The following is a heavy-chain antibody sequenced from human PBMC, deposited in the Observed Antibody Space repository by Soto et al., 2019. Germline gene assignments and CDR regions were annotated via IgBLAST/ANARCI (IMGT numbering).Heavy chain of an antibody. CDR1: GGSFSGYY. D-gene: IGHD2-2*03. V-gene: IGHV4-34*01. Sequence: QVQLQQWGAGLLKPSETLSLTCAVYGGSFSGYYWSWIRQPPGKGLEWIGEINHSGSTNYNPSLKSRVTISLETFKHEFSLKLSSVTPADTAVSYGGRGREHGYCSSTSCSHLRYYFDFWGQGTLVTVSS. J-gene: IGHJ4*02. CDR2: INHSGST. CDR3: GRGREHGYCSSTSCSHLRYYFDF.